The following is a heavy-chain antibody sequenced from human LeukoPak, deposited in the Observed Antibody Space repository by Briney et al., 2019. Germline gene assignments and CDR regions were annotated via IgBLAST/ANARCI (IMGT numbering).Heavy chain of an antibody. V-gene: IGHV4-4*07. CDR1: GGSISSYY. J-gene: IGHJ5*02. D-gene: IGHD3-9*01. CDR2: IYTSGST. CDR3: ARLLRYFDWLLLVGKVDP. Sequence: SETLSLTCTVSGGSISSYYWSWIRQPAGKGLEWIGRIYTSGSTNYNPSLKSRVTMSVDTSKNQFSLTLYSVTAADTAVYYCARLLRYFDWLLLVGKVDPWGQGTLVTVSS.